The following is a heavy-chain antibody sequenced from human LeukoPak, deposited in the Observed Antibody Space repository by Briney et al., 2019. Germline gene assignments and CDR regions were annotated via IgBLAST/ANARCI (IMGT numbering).Heavy chain of an antibody. D-gene: IGHD6-13*01. CDR3: ARVHRAIAAAGDEGFDY. J-gene: IGHJ4*02. V-gene: IGHV4-59*01. CDR2: SYYGGST. Sequence: SETLSLTCTVSGGSINSYYWSWIRQPPGVGLEWIGFSYYGGSTKYSPSLQSRVTISLDTSKSQFSLKLSSVTAADTAVYYCARVHRAIAAAGDEGFDYWGQGALVTVSS. CDR1: GGSINSYY.